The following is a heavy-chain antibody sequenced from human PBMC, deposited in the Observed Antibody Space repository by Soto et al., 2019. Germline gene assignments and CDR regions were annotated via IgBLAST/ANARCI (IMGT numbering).Heavy chain of an antibody. CDR3: AKGGSYYYYGMDV. V-gene: IGHV3-30*18. Sequence: GGSLRLSCVASGFTFSSYGMHWVRQAPGKGLEWVAVISYDGSNKYYADSVKGRFTISRDNSKNTLYLQMNSLRAEDTAVYYCAKGGSYYYYGMDVWGQGTTVTVSS. J-gene: IGHJ6*02. CDR2: ISYDGSNK. D-gene: IGHD3-10*01. CDR1: GFTFSSYG.